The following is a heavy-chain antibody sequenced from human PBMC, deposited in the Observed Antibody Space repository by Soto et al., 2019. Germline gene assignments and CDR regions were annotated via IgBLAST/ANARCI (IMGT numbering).Heavy chain of an antibody. CDR1: GGRINIARDY. CDR2: IFHSGSA. J-gene: IGHJ4*02. Sequence: SLSRSCSVCGGRINIARDYGTWVRHRPGKVLEWIGHIFHSGSAYYNAFLKTRLSISVDTSKNQFSLKLNSVTAADTAVYYCARLRDYYNTRAYPQRFYFDYWGQRTLVTVSS. V-gene: IGHV4-31*03. D-gene: IGHD3-22*01. CDR3: ARLRDYYNTRAYPQRFYFDY.